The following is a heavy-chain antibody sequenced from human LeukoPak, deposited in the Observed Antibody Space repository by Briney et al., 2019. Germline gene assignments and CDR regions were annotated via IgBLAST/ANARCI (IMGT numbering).Heavy chain of an antibody. V-gene: IGHV3-73*01. D-gene: IGHD3-22*01. J-gene: IGHJ3*02. CDR3: TSGANYYDSSDAFDI. CDR2: IRSKANSYAT. CDR1: GFTFSGSA. Sequence: GGSLRLSCAASGFTFSGSAMHWVRQASGKGLEWVGRIRSKANSYATAYAASVKGRFTISRDDSKNTAYLQMNSLKTEDTAVYYCTSGANYYDSSDAFDIWGQGTMVTVSS.